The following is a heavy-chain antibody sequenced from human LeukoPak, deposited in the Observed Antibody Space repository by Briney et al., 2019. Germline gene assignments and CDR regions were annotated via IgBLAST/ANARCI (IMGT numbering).Heavy chain of an antibody. CDR1: GDSISTSDYH. CDR2: LYHSGST. CDR3: ARQGDSTKGYYLDWFDP. Sequence: SETLSLTCTVSGDSISTSDYHWGWMRQPPGKGPEWIGTLYHSGSTHYNPSLESRITISVDTSKKQFSLKLYSVTAADTAVYYCARQGDSTKGYYLDWFDPWGQGTLVIVSS. V-gene: IGHV4-39*01. D-gene: IGHD3-3*01. J-gene: IGHJ5*02.